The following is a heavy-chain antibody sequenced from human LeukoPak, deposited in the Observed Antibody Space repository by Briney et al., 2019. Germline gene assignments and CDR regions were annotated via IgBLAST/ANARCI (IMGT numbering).Heavy chain of an antibody. D-gene: IGHD6-19*01. CDR1: GGSISSGSYY. CDR3: AREGVAGTA. Sequence: SQTLSLTCTVSGGSISSGSYYWSWIRQPAGKGLEWIGRIYTSGSTNYNPSLKSRVTISVDTSKNQFSLKLNSVTAADTAVYYCAREGVAGTAWGQGTLVTVSS. CDR2: IYTSGST. V-gene: IGHV4-61*02. J-gene: IGHJ4*02.